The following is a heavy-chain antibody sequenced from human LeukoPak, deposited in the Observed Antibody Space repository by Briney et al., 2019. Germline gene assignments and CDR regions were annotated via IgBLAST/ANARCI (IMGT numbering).Heavy chain of an antibody. CDR3: ARDPKRRGFDY. J-gene: IGHJ4*02. Sequence: GGSLRLSCAASGFTVSNNYMSWVRQAPGKGLEWVSVIYSGGSTYYADSVKGRFTISRDNSKNTLYLQMNSLRAEDTAVYYCARDPKRRGFDYWGQGTLVTVSS. D-gene: IGHD3-10*01. V-gene: IGHV3-53*01. CDR1: GFTVSNNY. CDR2: IYSGGST.